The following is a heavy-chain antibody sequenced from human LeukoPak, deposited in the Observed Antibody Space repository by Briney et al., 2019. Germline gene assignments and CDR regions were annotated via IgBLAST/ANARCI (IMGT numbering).Heavy chain of an antibody. CDR2: IYYSGST. J-gene: IGHJ4*02. CDR1: GGSISSYY. Sequence: SETLSLTCTVSGGSISSYYWSWIRQPPGKGLEWIGYIYYSGSTYYNPSLKSRVTISVDRSKNQFSLKLSSVTAADTAVYYCARDAERKYGGNPHVFDYWGQGTLVTVSS. D-gene: IGHD4-23*01. V-gene: IGHV4-59*12. CDR3: ARDAERKYGGNPHVFDY.